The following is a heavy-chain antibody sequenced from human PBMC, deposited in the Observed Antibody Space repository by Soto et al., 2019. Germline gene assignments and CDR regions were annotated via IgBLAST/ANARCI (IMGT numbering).Heavy chain of an antibody. V-gene: IGHV3-30*18. Sequence: QLQLLQSGGGVVQPGRSLRLSCVASGFTFSAFGMHWVRQAPGKGLEWVAVISADGRKTFYADSVKGRFTISRDSPHXXLFLDLSSLRGDDTAVYFCAKDRGSWDYYYGMDAWGQGTTVTVSS. CDR1: GFTFSAFG. CDR3: AKDRGSWDYYYGMDA. CDR2: ISADGRKT. D-gene: IGHD3-10*01. J-gene: IGHJ6*02.